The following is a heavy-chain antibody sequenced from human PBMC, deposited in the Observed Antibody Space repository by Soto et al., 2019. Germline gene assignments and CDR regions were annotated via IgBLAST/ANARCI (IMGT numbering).Heavy chain of an antibody. CDR2: IKEDGSGK. J-gene: IGHJ4*02. CDR1: GFTFSSYW. CDR3: VRVGRLGGY. V-gene: IGHV3-7*03. D-gene: IGHD3-16*01. Sequence: EVQLVESGGGLVQPGGSLRLSCTASGFTFSSYWMSWVRQAPGKGLGWVANIKEDGSGKYYVESVKGRFSISRANARNSLYLQMNSLSVEDTAVYYCVRVGRLGGYWGQGALVTVSS.